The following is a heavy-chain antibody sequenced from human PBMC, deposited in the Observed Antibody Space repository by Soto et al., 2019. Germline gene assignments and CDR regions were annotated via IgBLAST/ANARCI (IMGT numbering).Heavy chain of an antibody. CDR1: GFTFSSYG. CDR3: AKSHDYGDYHDFDY. J-gene: IGHJ4*02. Sequence: GGSLRLSCAASGFTFSSYGMHWVRQAPGKGLEWVAVISYDGSNKYYADSVKGRFTISRDNSKNTLYLQMNSLRAEDTAVYYCAKSHDYGDYHDFDYWGQGTLVTVSS. V-gene: IGHV3-30*18. D-gene: IGHD4-17*01. CDR2: ISYDGSNK.